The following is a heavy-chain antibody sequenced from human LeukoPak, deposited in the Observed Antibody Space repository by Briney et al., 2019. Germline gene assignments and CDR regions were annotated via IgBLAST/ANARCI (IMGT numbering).Heavy chain of an antibody. J-gene: IGHJ4*02. Sequence: PGGSLRLSCAASGFTFSSYGMHWVRQAPGKGLEWVAVMWYDGSNKYYADSVKGRFTISRDNSKNTLYLQMNSLGAEDTAVYYCARAPTSYYYFDYWGQGTLVTVSS. CDR1: GFTFSSYG. V-gene: IGHV3-33*01. CDR2: MWYDGSNK. CDR3: ARAPTSYYYFDY. D-gene: IGHD1-26*01.